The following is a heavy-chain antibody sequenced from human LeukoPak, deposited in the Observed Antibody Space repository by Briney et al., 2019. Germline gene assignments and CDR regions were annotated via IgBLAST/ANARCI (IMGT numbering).Heavy chain of an antibody. CDR1: GYTFSSYA. CDR2: ISSSGGST. V-gene: IGHV3-64D*06. D-gene: IGHD2-15*01. Sequence: SCKASGYTFSSYAMHWVRQAPGKGLQYVSGISSSGGSTDYADSVKGRFTISRDNFKNTLYLQMSSLRPEDTAVYYCVKSGPHCSGGGNCYFDYWGQGTLVTVSS. J-gene: IGHJ4*02. CDR3: VKSGPHCSGGGNCYFDY.